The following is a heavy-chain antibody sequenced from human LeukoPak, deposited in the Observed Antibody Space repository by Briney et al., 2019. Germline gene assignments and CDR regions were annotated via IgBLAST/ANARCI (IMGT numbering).Heavy chain of an antibody. CDR3: AKYRTMVRGPHFDY. CDR1: GFTFSTYA. CDR2: ISGSGGGT. D-gene: IGHD3-10*01. V-gene: IGHV3-23*01. J-gene: IGHJ4*02. Sequence: GGSLRLSCAASGFTFSTYAMSWVRRAAGKGLEWVSLISGSGGGTYYADSVKGRFTISRDNSKNTLYLQMNSLRAEDTAVYYCAKYRTMVRGPHFDYWGQGTLVTVSS.